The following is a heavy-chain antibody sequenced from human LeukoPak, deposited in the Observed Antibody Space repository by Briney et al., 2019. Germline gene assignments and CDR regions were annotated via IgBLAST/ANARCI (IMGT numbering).Heavy chain of an antibody. CDR1: GGSISSSSYY. J-gene: IGHJ4*02. D-gene: IGHD6-13*01. CDR3: AGGNVPGIAAAGNFDY. V-gene: IGHV4-39*07. Sequence: KTSETLSLTCTVSGGSISSSSYYWGWIRQPPGKGLEWIGSIYYSGSTYYNPSLKSRVTISVDTSKNQFSLKLSSVTAADTAVYYCAGGNVPGIAAAGNFDYWGQGTLVTVSS. CDR2: IYYSGST.